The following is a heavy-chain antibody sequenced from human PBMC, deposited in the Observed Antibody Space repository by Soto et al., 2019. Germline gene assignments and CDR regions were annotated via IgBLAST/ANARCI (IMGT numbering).Heavy chain of an antibody. Sequence: PGGSLRLSCAASGFTFSSYAMSWVRQAPGKGLEWVSAISGSGGSTYYADSVKGRFTISRDNSKNTLYLQMNSLRAEDTAVYYCAKDRRALIVATMSGYFDYWGQGTLVTVSS. J-gene: IGHJ4*02. D-gene: IGHD5-12*01. V-gene: IGHV3-23*01. CDR1: GFTFSSYA. CDR2: ISGSGGST. CDR3: AKDRRALIVATMSGYFDY.